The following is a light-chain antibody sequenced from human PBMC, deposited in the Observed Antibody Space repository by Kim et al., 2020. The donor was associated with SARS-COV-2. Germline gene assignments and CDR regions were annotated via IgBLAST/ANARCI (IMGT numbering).Light chain of an antibody. CDR3: QQHRPSFS. CDR2: GAP. V-gene: IGKV3-20*01. Sequence: LYPGETPTLSTLASHLIPTTSLAWYHHKPGQVPRLLIYGAPSRATLIPDMFRGSGSGTDSTLVISRLEPEDFGVYYCQQHRPSFSFGGGTKVDIK. J-gene: IGKJ4*01. CDR1: HLIPTTS.